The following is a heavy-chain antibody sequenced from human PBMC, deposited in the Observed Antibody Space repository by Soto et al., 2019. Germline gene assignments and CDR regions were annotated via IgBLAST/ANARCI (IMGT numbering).Heavy chain of an antibody. D-gene: IGHD3-22*01. CDR2: IIPIFGTA. CDR1: GGTFSSYA. CDR3: AREGASGSHIGY. V-gene: IGHV1-69*01. J-gene: IGHJ4*02. Sequence: QVQLVQSGAEVKKPGSSVKFSCKASGGTFSSYAISGVRQAPGQGLEWMGGIIPIFGTANYAQKFQGRVTITADESTSTAYMELSSLRSEDTAVYYCAREGASGSHIGYWGQGTLVTVSS.